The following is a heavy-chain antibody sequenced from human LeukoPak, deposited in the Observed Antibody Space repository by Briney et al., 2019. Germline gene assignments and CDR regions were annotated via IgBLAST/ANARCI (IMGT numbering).Heavy chain of an antibody. V-gene: IGHV3-30*09. D-gene: IGHD6-19*01. Sequence: GGSLRLSCAASGFSFSSYSIHWVRQAPGKGLEWVAVISSDGNSKNFALSVKGRFAISRDNSKNTLYLQMNSLRPEDTAVYYCAKDLGAVAERAFFCDYWGQGTLVTVSS. CDR2: ISSDGNSK. J-gene: IGHJ4*02. CDR1: GFSFSSYS. CDR3: AKDLGAVAERAFFCDY.